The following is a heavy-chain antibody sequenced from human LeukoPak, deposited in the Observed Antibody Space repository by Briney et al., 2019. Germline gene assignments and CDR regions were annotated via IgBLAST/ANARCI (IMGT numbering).Heavy chain of an antibody. CDR3: ATETNGRHYDY. CDR1: GLTFSTSG. CDR2: IGPTGSDR. D-gene: IGHD1-14*01. V-gene: IGHV3-21*06. Sequence: GGSLRLSCTASGLTFSTSGFNWVRQAPGKGLEWVASIGPTGSDRYHADSIKGRFTISRDNANNFLYLQMISLRAEDTAVYYCATETNGRHYDYWGQGTLLTVSS. J-gene: IGHJ4*02.